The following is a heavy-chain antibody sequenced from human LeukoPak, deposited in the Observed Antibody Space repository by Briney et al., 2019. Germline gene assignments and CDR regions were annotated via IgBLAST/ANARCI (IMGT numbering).Heavy chain of an antibody. CDR2: INDSGRT. V-gene: IGHV4-34*01. CDR1: GGSFSNYY. J-gene: IGHJ6*03. Sequence: SETLSLTCAVYGGSFSNYYWSWIRQPPGKGLEWIGEINDSGRTNYNPSLMSRVTVSVDTSKNQFSLRLTSATATDTAVYYCARRWNYGRNYYIDVWGNGATVSVSS. CDR3: ARRWNYGRNYYIDV. D-gene: IGHD1-7*01.